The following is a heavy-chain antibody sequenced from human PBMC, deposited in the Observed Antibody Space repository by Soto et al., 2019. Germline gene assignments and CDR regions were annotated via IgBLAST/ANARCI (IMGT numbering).Heavy chain of an antibody. D-gene: IGHD4-17*01. CDR1: GGSVTNSSYY. CDR2: VYYSGRS. J-gene: IGHJ4*02. Sequence: SETLSLTCTVSGGSVTNSSYYWGWIRQAPGKGLEWIGSVYYSGRSYSKSSVKSRVTISVDTSKNRFSLSLNSVTASDTAVYFCVSQRTTVPTQAYFDYWGPGALVTVSS. CDR3: VSQRTTVPTQAYFDY. V-gene: IGHV4-39*01.